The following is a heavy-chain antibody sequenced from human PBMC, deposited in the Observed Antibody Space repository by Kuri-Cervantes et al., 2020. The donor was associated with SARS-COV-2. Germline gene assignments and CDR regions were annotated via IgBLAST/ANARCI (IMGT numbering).Heavy chain of an antibody. CDR3: ASLGFDDNLYYYYYMDV. D-gene: IGHD5-12*01. CDR1: GFIFDTYA. Sequence: ETLSLTCAASGFIFDTYAMSWVRQAPGKGLEWVSVISGTGGSSTFYADSVKGRFIISRDNSENTLYLQINGLRAEDTAVYYCASLGFDDNLYYYYYMDVWGKGTTVTVSS. V-gene: IGHV3-23*01. CDR2: ISGTGGSST. J-gene: IGHJ6*03.